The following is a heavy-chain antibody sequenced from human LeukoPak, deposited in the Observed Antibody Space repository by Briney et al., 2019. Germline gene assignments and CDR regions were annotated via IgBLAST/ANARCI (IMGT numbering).Heavy chain of an antibody. V-gene: IGHV4-59*01. CDR2: IYYSGSI. Sequence: SETLSLTCTVSGGSISSYYWSWIRQPPGKGLEWIGYIYYSGSINYNPSLKSRVTISVETSKNQFSLKLSSVTAADTAVYYCARGGYGSGSYLFDYFDYWGQGTLVTVSS. J-gene: IGHJ4*02. CDR3: ARGGYGSGSYLFDYFDY. CDR1: GGSISSYY. D-gene: IGHD3-10*01.